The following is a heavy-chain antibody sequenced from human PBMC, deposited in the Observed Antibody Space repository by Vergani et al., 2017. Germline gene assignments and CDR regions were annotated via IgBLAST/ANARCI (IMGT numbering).Heavy chain of an antibody. D-gene: IGHD3-10*01. CDR3: AKGGRGPGYFDY. CDR2: ISGSGGST. J-gene: IGHJ4*02. Sequence: EVQLLESGGGLVQPGGSLRLSCAASGFTFSSYAMSWVRQAPGKGLEWVSAISGSGGSTYYADSVKGRFTISRDNSKNTLDLQMNSLRAEDTAVYYCAKGGRGPGYFDYWGQGTLVTVSS. CDR1: GFTFSSYA. V-gene: IGHV3-23*01.